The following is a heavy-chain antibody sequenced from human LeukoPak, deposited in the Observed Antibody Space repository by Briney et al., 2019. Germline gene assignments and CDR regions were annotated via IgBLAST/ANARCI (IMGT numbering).Heavy chain of an antibody. V-gene: IGHV1-24*01. CDR2: FDPEDGET. J-gene: IGHJ3*02. Sequence: ASVKVSCKVSGYTLTELSMHWVRQAPGKGLEWMGGFDPEDGETIYAQKFQGRVTMTEDTSTDTAYMELSSLRSEDTAVYYCATLTTLTMVRGVTDVEAFDIWGQGTMVTVSS. D-gene: IGHD3-10*01. CDR3: ATLTTLTMVRGVTDVEAFDI. CDR1: GYTLTELS.